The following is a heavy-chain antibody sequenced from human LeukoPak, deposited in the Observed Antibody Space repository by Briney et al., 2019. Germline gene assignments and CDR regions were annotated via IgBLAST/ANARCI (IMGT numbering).Heavy chain of an antibody. CDR1: GGSISSYY. V-gene: IGHV4-59*01. Sequence: PSETLSLTCTVSGGSISSYYWSWIRQPPGKGLEWIGYIYYSGSINYNPSLKSQLTISVDTSKNQFSLKLSSVTAADTAVYYCARVRGYSYGDLFVEDAFDIWGQGTMVTVSS. D-gene: IGHD5-18*01. J-gene: IGHJ3*02. CDR2: IYYSGSI. CDR3: ARVRGYSYGDLFVEDAFDI.